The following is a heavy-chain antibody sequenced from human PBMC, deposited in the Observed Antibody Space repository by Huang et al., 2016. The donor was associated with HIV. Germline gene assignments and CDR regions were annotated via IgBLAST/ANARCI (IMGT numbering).Heavy chain of an antibody. CDR3: ARSTWRYSSGSRQNYLDH. CDR1: GVSINGYY. Sequence: QVQLQESGPGLVKSSETLSLTCAVFGVSINGYYWSWIRQPPGKGLEWLGYISYSGNTNYTPSLRSRISRSLDTSKKHFSLNLRSVTAADTAIYYCARSTWRYSSGSRQNYLDHWGQGTLVTVSS. V-gene: IGHV4-59*01. J-gene: IGHJ4*02. CDR2: ISYSGNT. D-gene: IGHD3-22*01.